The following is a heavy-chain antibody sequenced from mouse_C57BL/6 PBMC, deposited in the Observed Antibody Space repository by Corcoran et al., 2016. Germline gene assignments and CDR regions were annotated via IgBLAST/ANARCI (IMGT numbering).Heavy chain of an antibody. V-gene: IGHV1-81*01. J-gene: IGHJ1*03. Sequence: QVQLQQSGAELARPGASVKLSCKASGYTFTSYGISWVKQRTGQGLEWIGEIYPRSGNTYYNEKFKGKATLTADKSSSTAYMELRSLTSEDSAVYFCARRPLLLRSDWYFDVWGTGTTVTVSS. CDR1: GYTFTSYG. D-gene: IGHD1-1*01. CDR3: ARRPLLLRSDWYFDV. CDR2: IYPRSGNT.